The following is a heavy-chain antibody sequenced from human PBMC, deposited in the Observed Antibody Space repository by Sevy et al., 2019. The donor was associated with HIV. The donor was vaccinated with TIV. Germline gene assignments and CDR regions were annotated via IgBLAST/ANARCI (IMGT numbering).Heavy chain of an antibody. J-gene: IGHJ4*02. Sequence: GESLKISCGASGFTFSNYAMSWVRQAPGKGPEWVSGIHNGGSTYYADSVKGRFTISRDNSKKMVFLQMNSLRAEDTAVYYCASGDTTMITDLDYWGQGALVTVSS. CDR2: IHNGGST. CDR3: ASGDTTMITDLDY. CDR1: GFTFSNYA. D-gene: IGHD5-18*01. V-gene: IGHV3-23*01.